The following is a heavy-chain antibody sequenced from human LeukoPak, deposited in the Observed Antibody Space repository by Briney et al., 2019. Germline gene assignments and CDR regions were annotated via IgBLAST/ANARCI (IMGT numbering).Heavy chain of an antibody. V-gene: IGHV4-34*01. CDR1: GGSFSGYY. CDR3: ARGRYRHFDY. CDR2: INHSGST. D-gene: IGHD5-18*01. Sequence: SETLSLTCAVYGGSFSGYYWSWIRQPPGKGLEWIGEINHSGSTNYNPSLKSRVTISVDTSKNQFSLKLSSVTAAGTAVYYCARGRYRHFDYWGQGTLVTVSS. J-gene: IGHJ4*02.